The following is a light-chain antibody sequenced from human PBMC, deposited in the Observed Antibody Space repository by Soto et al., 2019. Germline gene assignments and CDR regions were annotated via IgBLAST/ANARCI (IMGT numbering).Light chain of an antibody. CDR1: QSISSY. CDR3: QQSYSTPRT. J-gene: IGKJ1*01. CDR2: AAS. Sequence: DIQMPQSPSSLSASVGDRVTITCRASQSISSYLYSYQQKPGKAPKLLIYAASRLQSGVPSRFSGSGSGTDFTLTIISLQPEEFATYYCQQSYSTPRTFGQGTKVEIK. V-gene: IGKV1-39*01.